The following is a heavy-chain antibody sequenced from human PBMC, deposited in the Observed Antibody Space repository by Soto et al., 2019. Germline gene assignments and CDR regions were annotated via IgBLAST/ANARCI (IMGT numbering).Heavy chain of an antibody. Sequence: QVQLQESGPGLVKPSETLSLTCTVSGDSLNSGHYYWNWIRQPPGKRLEWIGYIYNSGNTNYNPYLKSRVSMSVDTSKNQFSLRLTSVTAADTAVYFCARRLLPADWGQGIMVSVSS. J-gene: IGHJ4*02. CDR3: ARRLLPAD. V-gene: IGHV4-61*01. CDR2: IYNSGNT. CDR1: GDSLNSGHYY.